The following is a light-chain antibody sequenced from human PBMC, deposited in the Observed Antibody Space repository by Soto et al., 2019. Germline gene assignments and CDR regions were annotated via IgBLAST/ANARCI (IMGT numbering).Light chain of an antibody. CDR3: QQLNSYPIT. J-gene: IGKJ5*01. CDR1: QGISRF. Sequence: DIQLTQSPSFLSASIGDRVTITCRASQGISRFLSWYQQKPGRAPNLLIYAASTLPSGVPSRFSGSVSGTEFTLTISSLQPEDFATYYCQQLNSYPITFGQGTRLEIK. V-gene: IGKV1-9*01. CDR2: AAS.